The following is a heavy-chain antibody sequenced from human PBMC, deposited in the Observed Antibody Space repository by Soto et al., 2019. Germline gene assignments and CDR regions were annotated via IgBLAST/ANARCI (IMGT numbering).Heavy chain of an antibody. CDR3: ASSGWSEDFYYYYGMDV. J-gene: IGHJ6*02. Sequence: SETLSLTCTVSGDSVTRSNWWSWVRQSPGKGLEWIGGIYHSGNTKYNPSLKSRVTISVDKSKNQFSLHLTSVTAADTAVYYCASSGWSEDFYYYYGMDVWGQGTTVTV. CDR2: IYHSGNT. D-gene: IGHD6-19*01. CDR1: GDSVTRSNW. V-gene: IGHV4-4*02.